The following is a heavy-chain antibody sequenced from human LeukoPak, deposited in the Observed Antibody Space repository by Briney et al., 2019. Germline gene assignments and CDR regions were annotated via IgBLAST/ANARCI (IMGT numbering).Heavy chain of an antibody. CDR1: GFTFSSYA. D-gene: IGHD3-22*01. CDR2: ISDSGGST. Sequence: GGSLRLSCAASGFTFSSYAMSWVRQAPGKGLEWVSAISDSGGSTHYADSVKGRFTISRDNSKNTLYVQTNSLRAEDTAVYYCARKKSSGYYYPFDYWGQGTLVTVSS. CDR3: ARKKSSGYYYPFDY. V-gene: IGHV3-23*01. J-gene: IGHJ4*02.